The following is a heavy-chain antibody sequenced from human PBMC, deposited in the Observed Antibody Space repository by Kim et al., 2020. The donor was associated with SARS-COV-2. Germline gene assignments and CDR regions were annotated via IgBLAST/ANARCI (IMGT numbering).Heavy chain of an antibody. CDR1: GFTFSSYG. V-gene: IGHV3-30*18. J-gene: IGHJ4*02. CDR2: ISYDGSNK. CDR3: AKTKYDSSGPTDY. Sequence: GGSLRLSCAASGFTFSSYGMHWVRQAPGKGLEWVAVISYDGSNKYYADSVKGRFTISRDNSKNTLYLQMNSLRAEDTAVYYCAKTKYDSSGPTDYWGQGT. D-gene: IGHD3-22*01.